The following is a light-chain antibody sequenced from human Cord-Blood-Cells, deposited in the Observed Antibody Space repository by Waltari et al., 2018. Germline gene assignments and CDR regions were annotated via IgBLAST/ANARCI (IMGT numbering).Light chain of an antibody. CDR1: QSISSW. V-gene: IGKV1-5*01. CDR3: QQYNSYSPWT. Sequence: DIQMTQSPSTLSASVGARVTLTCRASQSISSWLAWYQQKPGKAPKLLINDASSLESGVPSRFSGSGSGTEFTLTISSLQPDDFATYYCQQYNSYSPWTFGQGTKVEIK. CDR2: DAS. J-gene: IGKJ1*01.